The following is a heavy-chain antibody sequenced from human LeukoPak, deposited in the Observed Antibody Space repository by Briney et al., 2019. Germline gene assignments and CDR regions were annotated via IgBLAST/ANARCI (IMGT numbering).Heavy chain of an antibody. Sequence: PGGSLRLSCAASGFTFSSYSMNWVRQAPGKGLEWVSYISSSGSTIYYADSVKGRFTISRDNAKNSLYLQMNSLRAEDTAVYYCARDRAYGSGSYYQIFPNWFDPWGQGTLVTVSS. D-gene: IGHD3-10*01. CDR3: ARDRAYGSGSYYQIFPNWFDP. V-gene: IGHV3-48*04. J-gene: IGHJ5*02. CDR1: GFTFSSYS. CDR2: ISSSGSTI.